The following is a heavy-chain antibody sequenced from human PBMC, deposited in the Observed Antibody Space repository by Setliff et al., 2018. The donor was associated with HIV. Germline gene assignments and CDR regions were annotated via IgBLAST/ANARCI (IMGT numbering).Heavy chain of an antibody. CDR3: ARVFWYGLPQIYYYMDV. J-gene: IGHJ6*03. CDR1: GFIFTDYA. V-gene: IGHV3-23*01. CDR2: ISGSADGA. Sequence: GSLRLSCAASGFIFTDYAMSWVRQAPGKGLEWVSVISGSADGAYYADSVKGRFTISRDNSRNTLYLHMNSLRAEDTAKYYCARVFWYGLPQIYYYMDVWGKGTTVTVSS. D-gene: IGHD2-8*02.